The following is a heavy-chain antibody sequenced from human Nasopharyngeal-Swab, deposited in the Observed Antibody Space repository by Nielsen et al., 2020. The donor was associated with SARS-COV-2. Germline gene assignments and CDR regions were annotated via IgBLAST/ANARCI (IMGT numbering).Heavy chain of an antibody. Sequence: GESLKISCAASGFTFSSYAMSWVRRTPGKGLEWVSTITAGGGTVCADSVKGRFTISRDNSKNTLYLQMNSLRAEDTALYYCAGDNYRHWGQGTLVTVSS. J-gene: IGHJ4*02. CDR1: GFTFSSYA. CDR2: ITAGGGT. CDR3: AGDNYRH. V-gene: IGHV3-23*01. D-gene: IGHD4-11*01.